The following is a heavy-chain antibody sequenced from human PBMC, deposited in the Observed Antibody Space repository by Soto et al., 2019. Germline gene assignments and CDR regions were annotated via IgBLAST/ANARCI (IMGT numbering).Heavy chain of an antibody. J-gene: IGHJ4*02. Sequence: QVQLVQSGAEVKKPGASVKVSCKASGYTFTSYGISWVRQAPGQGLEWMGWISAYNGNTNYAQKLQGRVTMTTDTSASTAYMEVRSLRSDDTAVYYCAREGDTYYDILTGRGNFDYWGQGTLVTVSS. V-gene: IGHV1-18*01. CDR3: AREGDTYYDILTGRGNFDY. CDR1: GYTFTSYG. CDR2: ISAYNGNT. D-gene: IGHD3-9*01.